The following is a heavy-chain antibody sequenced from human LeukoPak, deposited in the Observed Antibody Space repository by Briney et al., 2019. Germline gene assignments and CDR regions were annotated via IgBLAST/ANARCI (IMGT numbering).Heavy chain of an antibody. Sequence: GGSLRLSCAATGFTFNTFAMHWVRQAPGKGLEWLGLISYDGDKQIYPASVKGRFSFSRDNSNNTLYLQMNNLRPEDTALYYCARESHEGATRAYNWFDPWGQGTLVSVSS. CDR1: GFTFNTFA. V-gene: IGHV3-30-3*01. CDR3: ARESHEGATRAYNWFDP. CDR2: ISYDGDKQ. J-gene: IGHJ5*02. D-gene: IGHD1-26*01.